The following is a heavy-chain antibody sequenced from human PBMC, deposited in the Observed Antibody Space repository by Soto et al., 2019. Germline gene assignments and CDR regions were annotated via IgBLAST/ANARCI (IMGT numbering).Heavy chain of an antibody. J-gene: IGHJ4*02. D-gene: IGHD6-19*01. V-gene: IGHV3-48*03. CDR3: ARESIEVTGPYDN. CDR1: GFTLRAYE. Sequence: PGGSLRLSCAASGFTLRAYEMNWVRQAPGKGLEWVSYISSRGETRYYADSVKGRFTISRDNAENSLYLQMNSLRADDTAVYYCARESIEVTGPYDNWGQGTLVTVSS. CDR2: ISSRGETR.